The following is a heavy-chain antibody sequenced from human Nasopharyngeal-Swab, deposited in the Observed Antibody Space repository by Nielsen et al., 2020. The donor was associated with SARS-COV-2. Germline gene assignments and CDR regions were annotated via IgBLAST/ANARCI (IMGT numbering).Heavy chain of an antibody. CDR1: GFTFSNYA. Sequence: GGSLRLSCVASGFTFSNYAMSWARQAPGKGLEWVSTISARGTSTFYVDSVKGRFTISRENAKNSLYLQMNSLRAEDTAIYYCVKGMPQSGGMDVWGKGTTVSVSS. CDR2: ISARGTST. V-gene: IGHV3-23*01. D-gene: IGHD2-2*01. J-gene: IGHJ6*03. CDR3: VKGMPQSGGMDV.